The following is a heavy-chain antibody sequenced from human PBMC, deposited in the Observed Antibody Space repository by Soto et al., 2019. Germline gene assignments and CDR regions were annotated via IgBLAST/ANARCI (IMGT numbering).Heavy chain of an antibody. D-gene: IGHD2-2*01. CDR2: ISSTSSYI. CDR3: ARAYCSSTRCGFFDY. Sequence: GGSMRLSCAASGFTFSSYSVSWVRQAPGKGLEWVSSISSTSSYIYYADSVKGRFTISRDNAKNSLYLQMNSLRAEDTAVYYCARAYCSSTRCGFFDYWGPGTLVTVSS. CDR1: GFTFSSYS. V-gene: IGHV3-21*06. J-gene: IGHJ4*02.